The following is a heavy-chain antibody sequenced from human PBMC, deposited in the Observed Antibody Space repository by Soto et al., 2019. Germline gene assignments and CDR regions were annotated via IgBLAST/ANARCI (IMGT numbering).Heavy chain of an antibody. Sequence: QVQLQESGPGRVKPSETLSLTCTVSGDSIDTSRYYWGWIRQPPGKGLEWLGSIYYSGTTYYNPSLKSRVTISADPSKNQFSLKVSSVTAADSAFYYCARLRGAFLISTPNWFDTWGQGTLVTVSS. CDR1: GDSIDTSRYY. D-gene: IGHD2-2*01. J-gene: IGHJ5*02. CDR3: ARLRGAFLISTPNWFDT. V-gene: IGHV4-39*01. CDR2: IYYSGTT.